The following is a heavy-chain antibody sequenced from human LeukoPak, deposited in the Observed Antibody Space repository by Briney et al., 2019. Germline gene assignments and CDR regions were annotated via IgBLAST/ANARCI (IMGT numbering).Heavy chain of an antibody. D-gene: IGHD3-3*01. V-gene: IGHV1-2*06. CDR2: INSNRGGT. Sequence: GASVKVSCKASGGTFSSYAISWVRQAPGQGLEWMGRINSNRGGTNYAQKFQGRVTMTRDTSISTAYMELSSLISDDTAVYYCARENTIFGVDYWGQGTLVTVSS. J-gene: IGHJ4*02. CDR3: ARENTIFGVDY. CDR1: GGTFSSYA.